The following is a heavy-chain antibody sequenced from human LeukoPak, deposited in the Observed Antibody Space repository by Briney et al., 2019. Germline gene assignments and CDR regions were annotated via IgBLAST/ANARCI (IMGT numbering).Heavy chain of an antibody. D-gene: IGHD4-17*01. V-gene: IGHV4-4*07. CDR1: GGSISSYY. Sequence: PSETLSLTCTVSGGSISSYYWSWTRQPAGKGLEWIGRIYTSGSTNYNPSLKSRVTMSVDTSKNQFSLKLSSVTAADTAVYYCARDTRGNYGDYVPFDYWGQGTLVTVSS. CDR2: IYTSGST. J-gene: IGHJ4*02. CDR3: ARDTRGNYGDYVPFDY.